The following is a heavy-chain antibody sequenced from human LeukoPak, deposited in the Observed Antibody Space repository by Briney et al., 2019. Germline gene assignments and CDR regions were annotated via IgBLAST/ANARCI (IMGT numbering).Heavy chain of an antibody. J-gene: IGHJ5*02. CDR1: GYTFTSFH. V-gene: IGHV1-46*01. CDR2: IDPSGGST. D-gene: IGHD3-10*01. Sequence: ASVKVSCKTSGYTFTSFHMHWVRQAPGQGLEWMRMIDPSGGSTTCAQNFQGRVTMTRDTSTNTFYMELSSLRFDDTAIYFCARGHSFRGGYVSRWLDPWGQGTLVTVSS. CDR3: ARGHSFRGGYVSRWLDP.